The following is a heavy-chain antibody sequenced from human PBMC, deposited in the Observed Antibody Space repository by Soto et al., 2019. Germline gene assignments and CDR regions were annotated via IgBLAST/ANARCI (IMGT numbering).Heavy chain of an antibody. V-gene: IGHV3-23*01. J-gene: IGHJ4*02. CDR2: ISGSGGST. CDR1: GFTFSSYA. CDR3: AKVRFPGSSSSTDY. Sequence: PGGSLRLSCAASGFTFSSYAMSWVRQAPGKGLEWVSAISGSGGSTYYADSVKGRFTISRDNSKNTLYLQMNSLRAEDTAVYYCAKVRFPGSSSSTDYWGQGTLVTVSS. D-gene: IGHD6-6*01.